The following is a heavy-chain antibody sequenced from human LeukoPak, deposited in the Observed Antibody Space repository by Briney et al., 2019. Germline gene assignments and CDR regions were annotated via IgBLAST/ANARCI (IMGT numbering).Heavy chain of an antibody. CDR2: INPNSGGT. D-gene: IGHD3-22*01. CDR1: GYTFTGYY. V-gene: IGHV1-2*02. J-gene: IGHJ4*02. Sequence: GASVKVSCKASGYTFTGYYMHWVRQAPGQGLEWMGWINPNSGGTNYAQKFQGRVTMTRDTSISTAYMELSSLRSEDTAVYYCARFYYDSSGYYDYWGQGTLVTVSS. CDR3: ARFYYDSSGYYDY.